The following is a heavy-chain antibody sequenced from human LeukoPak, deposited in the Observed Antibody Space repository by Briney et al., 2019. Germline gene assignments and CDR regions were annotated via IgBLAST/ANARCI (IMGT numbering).Heavy chain of an antibody. J-gene: IGHJ4*02. V-gene: IGHV3-23*01. CDR2: LTPSGTST. D-gene: IGHD6-13*01. Sequence: GGSLRLSGAASGFTFSSYGMSWVRQAPGKGLEWVSALTPSGTSTYYADSVKGRFTFSRDNSKNTLYLQMNSLRVEDTAIYYCAKGGSSSWDYFDSWGQGTLVTVSP. CDR1: GFTFSSYG. CDR3: AKGGSSSWDYFDS.